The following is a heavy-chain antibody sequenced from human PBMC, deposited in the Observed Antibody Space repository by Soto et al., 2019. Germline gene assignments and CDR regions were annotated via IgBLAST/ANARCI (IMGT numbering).Heavy chain of an antibody. J-gene: IGHJ4*02. V-gene: IGHV3-33*01. CDR3: ARTPASYDQTPLDY. Sequence: QVQLVESGGGVVQPGRSLRLSCAASGFTFSSYGMHWVRQAPGKGLEWVAVIWYDGSNKYYADSVKGRFTISRDNSKNTLYLQMNSLRAEDTSVYYCARTPASYDQTPLDYWGQGTLVTVSS. CDR2: IWYDGSNK. CDR1: GFTFSSYG. D-gene: IGHD5-12*01.